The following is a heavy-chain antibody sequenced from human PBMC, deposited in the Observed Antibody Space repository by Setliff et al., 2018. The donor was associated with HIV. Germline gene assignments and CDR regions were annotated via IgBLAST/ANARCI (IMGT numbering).Heavy chain of an antibody. J-gene: IGHJ3*02. Sequence: SETLSLTCTVSGGSISSSSYYWGWIRQPPGKGLQWIGSIYHSGSTYYNPSLKSRVTISVDTSKNQFSLKLSSVTAADTAVYYCASLQFTYYYDSSGFGSDPFDIWGQGTMVTVSS. CDR2: IYHSGST. CDR3: ASLQFTYYYDSSGFGSDPFDI. D-gene: IGHD3-22*01. V-gene: IGHV4-39*07. CDR1: GGSISSSSYY.